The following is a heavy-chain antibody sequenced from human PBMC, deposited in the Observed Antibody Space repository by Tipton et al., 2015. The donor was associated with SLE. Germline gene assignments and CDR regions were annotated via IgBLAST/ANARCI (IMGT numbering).Heavy chain of an antibody. D-gene: IGHD4-17*01. Sequence: GSLRLSCAASGFTFSSYTMNWVRQAPGMGLEWVSAISSGSTYIYYADSVKGRFTISRDNAKNTLYLQMNSLRAEDTDGYYCAGTTVTITGYFDYWGQGTLVTVSS. V-gene: IGHV3-21*04. CDR1: GFTFSSYT. J-gene: IGHJ4*02. CDR2: ISSGSTYI. CDR3: AGTTVTITGYFDY.